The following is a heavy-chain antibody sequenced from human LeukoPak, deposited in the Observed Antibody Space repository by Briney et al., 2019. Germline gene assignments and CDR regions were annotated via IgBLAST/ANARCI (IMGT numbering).Heavy chain of an antibody. CDR3: AKVSVRGVTITNFDS. J-gene: IGHJ4*02. V-gene: IGHV3-23*01. CDR2: ISGSGAST. D-gene: IGHD3-10*01. Sequence: QSGGSLRLSCAASGFTFSNYAMSWVRQAPGKGLEWVSAISGSGASTYYADSVKGRFTISRDNSKNALYLQVNSLRAEDTAVYYCAKVSVRGVTITNFDSWGQGTLVTVSS. CDR1: GFTFSNYA.